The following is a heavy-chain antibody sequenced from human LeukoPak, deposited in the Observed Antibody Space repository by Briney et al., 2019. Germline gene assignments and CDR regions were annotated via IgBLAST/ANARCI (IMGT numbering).Heavy chain of an antibody. CDR1: GGSISSGGYY. V-gene: IGHV4-31*03. J-gene: IGHJ6*03. Sequence: SETLSLTCTVSGGSISSGGYYWSWIRQHPGKGLEWIGYIYYSGSTYYNPSLKSRVTISVDTSKNQFSLKLSSVTAADTAVYYCARGSESSSSRAYYYYYMDVWGKGTTVTVSS. CDR2: IYYSGST. D-gene: IGHD6-6*01. CDR3: ARGSESSSSRAYYYYYMDV.